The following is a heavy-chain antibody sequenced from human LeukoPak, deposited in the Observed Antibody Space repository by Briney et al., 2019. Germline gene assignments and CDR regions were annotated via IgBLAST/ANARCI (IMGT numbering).Heavy chain of an antibody. V-gene: IGHV3-23*01. J-gene: IGHJ6*02. CDR3: ARGGSGYFIYYYYYGMDV. CDR1: GFTFSSYA. Sequence: GGSLRLSCAASGFTFSSYAMSWVRQAPGKGLEWVSAISGSGGSTYYADSVKGRFTISRDNSKNTLYLQMNSLRAEDTAVYYCARGGSGYFIYYYYYGMDVWGQGTTVTVSS. CDR2: ISGSGGST. D-gene: IGHD3-22*01.